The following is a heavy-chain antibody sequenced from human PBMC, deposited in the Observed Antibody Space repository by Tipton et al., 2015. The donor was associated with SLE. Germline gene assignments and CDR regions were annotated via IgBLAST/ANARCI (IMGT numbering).Heavy chain of an antibody. CDR3: AREDYSKLFDY. V-gene: IGHV4-59*01. D-gene: IGHD4-11*01. Sequence: TLSLTCTVSGGSIRSYYWSWIRQAPGKGLEWIGYIYDSENTNYNPSLKSRVTISSGTPKNQFSLKLSSVTAADTAVYYCAREDYSKLFDYWGQGTLVTVSS. CDR1: GGSIRSYY. CDR2: IYDSENT. J-gene: IGHJ4*02.